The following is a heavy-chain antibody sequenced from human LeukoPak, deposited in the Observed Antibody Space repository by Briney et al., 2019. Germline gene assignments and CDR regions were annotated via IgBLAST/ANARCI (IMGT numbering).Heavy chain of an antibody. CDR1: GFTVSSNY. CDR3: ARDLTVTYSWFDP. J-gene: IGHJ5*02. CDR2: IYSGGST. V-gene: IGHV3-66*01. D-gene: IGHD4-17*01. Sequence: AGGSLRLSCAASGFTVSSNYMSWVRQAPGKGLEWVSVIYSGGSTYYADSVKGRFTISRDNSKNTLYLPMNSLRAEDTAVYYCARDLTVTYSWFDPWGQGTLVTVSS.